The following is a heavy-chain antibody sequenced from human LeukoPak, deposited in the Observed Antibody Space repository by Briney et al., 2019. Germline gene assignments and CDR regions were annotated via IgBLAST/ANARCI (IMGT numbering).Heavy chain of an antibody. V-gene: IGHV4-59*01. D-gene: IGHD3-3*01. J-gene: IGHJ4*02. CDR3: ARYGYYAYDY. CDR2: VFYTGGT. Sequence: SETLSLTCTVSGDSMNEYYWSWVRQPPGKGLELIGYVFYTGGTNYRPSLKNRVTISLDTSKNQFSLRLSSVTAADTAVYYCARYGYYAYDYWGQGNLVTVSS. CDR1: GDSMNEYY.